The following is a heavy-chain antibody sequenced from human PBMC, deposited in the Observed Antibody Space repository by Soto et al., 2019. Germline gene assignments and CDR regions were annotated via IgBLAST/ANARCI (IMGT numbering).Heavy chain of an antibody. Sequence: ASVEVSCKXSGYTFTSYGISWVRQAPGQGLEWMGWISAYNGNTNYAQKLQGRVTMTTDTSTSTAYMELRSLRSDDTAVYYCARDVYCSGGSCSDYWGQGTLVTVSS. CDR3: ARDVYCSGGSCSDY. J-gene: IGHJ4*02. CDR2: ISAYNGNT. V-gene: IGHV1-18*04. D-gene: IGHD2-15*01. CDR1: GYTFTSYG.